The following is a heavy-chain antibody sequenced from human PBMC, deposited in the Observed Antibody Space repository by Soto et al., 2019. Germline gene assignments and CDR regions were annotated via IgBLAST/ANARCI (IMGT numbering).Heavy chain of an antibody. CDR2: IYYSGST. CDR3: ARRPIITISPNWFDP. J-gene: IGHJ5*02. V-gene: IGHV4-39*01. CDR1: GGSISSSSYY. D-gene: IGHD3-3*01. Sequence: SETLSLTCTVSGGSISSSSYYWGWIRQPPGKGLEWIGSIYYSGSTYYNPSLKSRVTISVDTSKNQFSLKLSSVTAADTAVYYCARRPIITISPNWFDPWGQGTLVTVSS.